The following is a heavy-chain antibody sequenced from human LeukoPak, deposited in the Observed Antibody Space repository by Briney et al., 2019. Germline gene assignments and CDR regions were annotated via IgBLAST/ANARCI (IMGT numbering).Heavy chain of an antibody. V-gene: IGHV3-30*02. Sequence: GGSLRLSCAASGFTFSSYGMHWVRQAPGKGLEWVAFIRYDGGNKYYADSVKGRFTISRDNSKNTLYLQMNSLRAEDTAVYYCAKPLVEYLGQGTLVTVSS. CDR2: IRYDGGNK. CDR3: AKPLVEY. J-gene: IGHJ4*02. CDR1: GFTFSSYG. D-gene: IGHD2-15*01.